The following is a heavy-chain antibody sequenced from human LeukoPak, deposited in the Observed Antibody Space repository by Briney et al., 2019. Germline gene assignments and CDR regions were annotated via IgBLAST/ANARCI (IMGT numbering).Heavy chain of an antibody. Sequence: GGSLRLSCVVSGFTFSNAWMSWVRQAPGKGLVWVGRIKSNSDGGRTDSAAPVKGRFTISRDDSKNTLYLQMNSLKTEDTGVYYCTTDPQRGYYFDYWGQGTLVTVSS. V-gene: IGHV3-15*01. CDR2: IKSNSDGGRT. CDR3: TTDPQRGYYFDY. D-gene: IGHD3-3*01. CDR1: GFTFSNAW. J-gene: IGHJ4*02.